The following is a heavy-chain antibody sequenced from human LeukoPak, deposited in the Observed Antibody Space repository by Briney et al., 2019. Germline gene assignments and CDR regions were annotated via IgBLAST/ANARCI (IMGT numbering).Heavy chain of an antibody. D-gene: IGHD6-19*01. V-gene: IGHV3-30*01. CDR3: ARTAFNPFGIAVADTTFLYYFDY. CDR1: GFTFSSYA. Sequence: PGGSLRLSCAASGFTFSSYAMHRVRQAPGKGLEWVAVISYDGSNKYYADSVKGRFTISRDNSKNTLYLQMNSLRAEDTAVYYCARTAFNPFGIAVADTTFLYYFDYWGQGTLVTVSS. J-gene: IGHJ4*02. CDR2: ISYDGSNK.